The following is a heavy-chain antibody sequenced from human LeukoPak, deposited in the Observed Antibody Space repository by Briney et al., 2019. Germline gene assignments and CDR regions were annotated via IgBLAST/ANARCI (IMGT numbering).Heavy chain of an antibody. Sequence: GGSLRLSCASSGFTFSSYSMNWVRQAPGKGLEWVSSISSSSNYIYYADSVKGRFTISRDNAKNSLYLQMNSLRVEDTAVYYCARERLVVVIAFDIWGQGTMVTVSS. CDR2: ISSSSNYI. CDR1: GFTFSSYS. D-gene: IGHD2-21*01. CDR3: ARERLVVVIAFDI. V-gene: IGHV3-21*01. J-gene: IGHJ3*02.